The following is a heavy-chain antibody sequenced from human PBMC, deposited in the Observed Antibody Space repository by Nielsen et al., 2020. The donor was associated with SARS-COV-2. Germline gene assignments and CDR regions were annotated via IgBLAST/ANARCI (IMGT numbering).Heavy chain of an antibody. CDR1: GFTFSGSA. J-gene: IGHJ3*02. CDR3: TRVNPIIGSWFDAFDI. Sequence: GESLKISCAASGFTFSGSAMHWVRQASGKGLEWVGRIRSKANTYATGYAASMKGRFTISRDDSKNTAYLQMNSLKTEDTAVYYCTRVNPIIGSWFDAFDIWGQGTMVTVSS. CDR2: IRSKANTYAT. D-gene: IGHD3-10*01. V-gene: IGHV3-73*01.